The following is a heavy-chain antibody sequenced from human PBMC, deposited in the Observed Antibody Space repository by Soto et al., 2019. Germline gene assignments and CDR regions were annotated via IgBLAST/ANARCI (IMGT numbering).Heavy chain of an antibody. D-gene: IGHD6-13*01. CDR3: ARYRREAVAGYTLDN. V-gene: IGHV4-59*01. CDR1: GGSISSNY. CDR2: VYNSGST. J-gene: IGHJ4*02. Sequence: PSETLSLTCTVSGGSISSNYWTWIRQPPGKGLEWIGYVYNSGSTNYNPSLKSRVTISEDTSKSQFSLKVNSMTAADAAVYYCARYRREAVAGYTLDNWGQGILVTVSS.